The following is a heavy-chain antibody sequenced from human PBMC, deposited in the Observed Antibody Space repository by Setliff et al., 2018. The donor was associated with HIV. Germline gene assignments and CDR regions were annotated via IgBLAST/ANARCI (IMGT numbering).Heavy chain of an antibody. CDR2: INPDSRGT. V-gene: IGHV1-2*06. D-gene: IGHD6-13*01. Sequence: ASVKVSCTTSGYAFTDYSIHWVRQAPGQGLEWVGRINPDSRGTNYAQTFQGRVTMTRDTSVSTAYMELSRLKSDDTAVFYCARGVKGIATTGKYYFDYWGQGTLVTVSS. J-gene: IGHJ4*02. CDR3: ARGVKGIATTGKYYFDY. CDR1: GYAFTDYS.